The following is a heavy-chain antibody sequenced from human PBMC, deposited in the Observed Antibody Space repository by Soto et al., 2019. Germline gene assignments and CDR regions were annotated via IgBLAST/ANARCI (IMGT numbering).Heavy chain of an antibody. CDR2: ISGSGGST. Sequence: LRLSCAASGFTFSSYAMSWVRQAPGKGLEWVSAISGSGGSTYYADSVKGRFTISRDNSKNTLYLQMNSLRAEDTAVYYCAKEEAEYYDFWSGCFEYWGQGTLVTVSS. D-gene: IGHD3-3*01. CDR1: GFTFSSYA. J-gene: IGHJ4*02. V-gene: IGHV3-23*01. CDR3: AKEEAEYYDFWSGCFEY.